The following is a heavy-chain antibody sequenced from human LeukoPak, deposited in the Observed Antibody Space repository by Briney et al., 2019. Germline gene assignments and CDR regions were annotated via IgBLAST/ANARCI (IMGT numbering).Heavy chain of an antibody. J-gene: IGHJ4*02. CDR3: ARDISSGWFTGFDY. V-gene: IGHV3-53*01. D-gene: IGHD6-19*01. CDR2: IYSGGST. Sequence: GSLRLSCAASGFTVSSNYMSWVRQAPGKGLEWVSVIYSGGSTYYADSVKGRFTISRDNSKNTLYLQMNSLRAEDTAVYYCARDISSGWFTGFDYWGQGTLVTVSS. CDR1: GFTVSSNY.